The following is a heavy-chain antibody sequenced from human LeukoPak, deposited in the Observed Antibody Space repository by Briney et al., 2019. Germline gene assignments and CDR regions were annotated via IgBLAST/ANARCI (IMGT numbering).Heavy chain of an antibody. J-gene: IGHJ6*03. D-gene: IGHD3-3*01. Sequence: GGSLRLSCAASGFTFSSYWMSWVRQAPGKGLEWVANIKQDGSEKYYVDSVKGRFTISRDNAKNSLYLQMNSLRAEDTAVYYCARDISVDFWSGYSYYYYMDVWGKGTTVTVSS. CDR2: IKQDGSEK. V-gene: IGHV3-7*01. CDR3: ARDISVDFWSGYSYYYYMDV. CDR1: GFTFSSYW.